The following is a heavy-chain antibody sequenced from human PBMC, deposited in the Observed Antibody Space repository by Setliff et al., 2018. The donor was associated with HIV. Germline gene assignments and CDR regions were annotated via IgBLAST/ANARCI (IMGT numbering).Heavy chain of an antibody. D-gene: IGHD3-10*01. V-gene: IGHV1-18*01. CDR1: GYTITKYG. CDR2: ISGYNGDT. J-gene: IGHJ4*02. Sequence: GASVKVSCKPSGYTITKYGISWVRQAPGQGLDWMGLISGYNGDTKLSQKFQGRLTVTADTSRSLAFMELRSLRSDDTAIYYCERDLVGHGSGSYYDLPFDHWGQGTLVTVSS. CDR3: ERDLVGHGSGSYYDLPFDH.